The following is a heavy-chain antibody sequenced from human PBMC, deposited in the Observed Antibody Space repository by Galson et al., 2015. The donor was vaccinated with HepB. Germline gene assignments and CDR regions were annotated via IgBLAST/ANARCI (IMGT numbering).Heavy chain of an antibody. V-gene: IGHV4-59*01. CDR3: ASLAMAATGLGYFDS. D-gene: IGHD1-1*01. CDR1: GVSISSYY. Sequence: SETLSLTCNVSGVSISSYYWSWVRQPPGKGLEWIGYVYYSGSAYYNPSLKSRVTLSVDTSKSQFSLRLDSVTAADTAVYYCASLAMAATGLGYFDSWGQGALVIVSS. J-gene: IGHJ4*02. CDR2: VYYSGSA.